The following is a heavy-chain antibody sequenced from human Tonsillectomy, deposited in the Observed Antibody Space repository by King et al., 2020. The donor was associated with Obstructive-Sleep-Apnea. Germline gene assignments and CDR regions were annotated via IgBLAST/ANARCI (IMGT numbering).Heavy chain of an antibody. CDR2: ITSRSDYI. V-gene: IGHV3-21*01. Sequence: MNWVRQTPGKGLEWVASITSRSDYIYYADSVKGRFTISRDNANNSLYLQMNSLRGEDTSVYYCVRDFPPGVDLRDSPYYYYYY. J-gene: IGHJ6*03. CDR3: VRDFPPGVDLRDSPYYYYYY. D-gene: IGHD2-15*01.